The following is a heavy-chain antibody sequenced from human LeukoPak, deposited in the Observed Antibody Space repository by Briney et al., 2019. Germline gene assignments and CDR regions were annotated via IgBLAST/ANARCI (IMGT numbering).Heavy chain of an antibody. V-gene: IGHV3-23*01. Sequence: GGSLRLSCAASGFTFSSYAMSWVRQVPGKGLEWVSAISGSGGSTYYADSVKGRFTISRDNSKNTLYLQMNSLRAEDTAVYYCAKGGEYCSSTSCYRVYWGQGTLVTVSS. CDR2: ISGSGGST. CDR1: GFTFSSYA. D-gene: IGHD2-2*01. CDR3: AKGGEYCSSTSCYRVY. J-gene: IGHJ4*02.